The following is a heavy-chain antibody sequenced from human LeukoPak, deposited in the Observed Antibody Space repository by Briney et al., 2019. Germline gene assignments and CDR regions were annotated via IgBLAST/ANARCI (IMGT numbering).Heavy chain of an antibody. CDR2: IRYDGSNK. D-gene: IGHD3-22*01. CDR3: ARVCHALGGYSCRDAFDI. CDR1: GFTFSSYG. V-gene: IGHV3-30*02. Sequence: PGGSLRLSCAASGFTFSSYGMHWVRQAPGKGLEWVAFIRYDGSNKYYADSVKGRFTISRDNSKNTLYLQMNSLRAEDTAVYYCARVCHALGGYSCRDAFDIWGQGTMVTVSS. J-gene: IGHJ3*02.